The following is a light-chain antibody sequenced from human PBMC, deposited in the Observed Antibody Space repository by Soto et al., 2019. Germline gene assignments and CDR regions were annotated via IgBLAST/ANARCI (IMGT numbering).Light chain of an antibody. J-gene: IGLJ2*01. Sequence: QLVLTQPRSVSGSPGQSVTISCTGTSSDVGGYKYVSWYQQHPGKVPNLIIYDVSERPSGVPDRFSGSKSGNTASLSISGLQAEDEADYYCCSYAGSYTVLFGGGTKVTVL. CDR1: SSDVGGYKY. CDR3: CSYAGSYTVL. CDR2: DVS. V-gene: IGLV2-11*01.